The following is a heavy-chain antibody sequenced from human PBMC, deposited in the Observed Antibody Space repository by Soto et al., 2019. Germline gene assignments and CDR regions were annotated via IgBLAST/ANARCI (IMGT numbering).Heavy chain of an antibody. CDR3: ARSFHSSGFLYYFDY. CDR1: GFTLSGYY. J-gene: IGHJ4*02. Sequence: LRLSCAASGFTLSGYYMTWMRQTPGKGLEWVSFIGKTGSDIHYADSVEGRFTISRDNAKNSLYLQMNSLKTEDTAVYYCARSFHSSGFLYYFDYWGQGTLVTVSS. CDR2: IGKTGSDI. V-gene: IGHV3-11*01. D-gene: IGHD3-22*01.